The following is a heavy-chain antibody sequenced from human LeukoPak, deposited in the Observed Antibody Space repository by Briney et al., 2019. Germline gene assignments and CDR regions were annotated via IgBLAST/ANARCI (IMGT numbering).Heavy chain of an antibody. D-gene: IGHD6-13*01. Sequence: PSETLSLTCTVYGGSFSGYYWSWIRQPPGKGLEWIGEINHSGSTNYNPSLKSRVTISVDTSKNQFSLKLSSVTAADTAVYYCARYSSSWYYFDYWGQGSVDTVSS. CDR2: INHSGST. J-gene: IGHJ4*02. CDR3: ARYSSSWYYFDY. CDR1: GGSFSGYY. V-gene: IGHV4-34*01.